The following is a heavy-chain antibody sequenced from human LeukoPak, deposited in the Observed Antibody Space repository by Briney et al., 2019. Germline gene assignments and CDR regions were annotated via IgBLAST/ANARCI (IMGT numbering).Heavy chain of an antibody. V-gene: IGHV4-59*08. CDR1: GGSISSYY. J-gene: IGHJ3*02. CDR3: ARRGQPDAFDI. CDR2: IYYSGST. D-gene: IGHD6-13*01. Sequence: SETLSLTCTVSGGSISSYYWSWIRQTPGKGLAWIGYIYYSGSTNYNPSLKSRVTISVDTSKNQFSLKLSSVTAADTAVYYCARRGQPDAFDIWGQGTMVTVSS.